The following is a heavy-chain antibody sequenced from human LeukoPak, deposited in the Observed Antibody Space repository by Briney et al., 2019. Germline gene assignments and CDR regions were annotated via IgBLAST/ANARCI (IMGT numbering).Heavy chain of an antibody. D-gene: IGHD2-15*01. CDR1: GFTFSNAW. V-gene: IGHV3-23*01. CDR3: AKTSVGEGRIIGSGYFDN. Sequence: GGSLRLSCAASGFTFSNAWMNWVRQAPGKGLEWVSIISGSGTVTYYADSVKGRFTISRDNSKNTLYLQMNSLRAEDTAVYYCAKTSVGEGRIIGSGYFDNWGQGTLVTVSS. J-gene: IGHJ4*02. CDR2: ISGSGTVT.